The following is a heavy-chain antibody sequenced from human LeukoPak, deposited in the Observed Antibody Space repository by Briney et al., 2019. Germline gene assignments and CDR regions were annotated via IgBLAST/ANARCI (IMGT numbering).Heavy chain of an antibody. J-gene: IGHJ6*03. CDR1: GGSISTYY. Sequence: SETLSLTCTVSGGSISTYYWNWIRQPPGKGLEWIGSIYYSGSTYYNPSLKSRVTISVDTSKNQFSLKLSSVTAADTAVYYCARLLPYYYYMDVWGKGTTVTVSS. CDR2: IYYSGST. CDR3: ARLLPYYYYMDV. V-gene: IGHV4-59*12.